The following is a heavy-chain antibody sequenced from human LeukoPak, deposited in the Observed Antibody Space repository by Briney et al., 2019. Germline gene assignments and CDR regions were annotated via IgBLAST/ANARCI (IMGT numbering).Heavy chain of an antibody. V-gene: IGHV3-23*01. CDR3: AKAPVTTCSGAYCYPFDY. Sequence: PGGSLRLSCAASGFTFSSYGMSWVRQAPGKGLEWVSGISGSGGSTYYADSVKGRFTISRDSSKNTLYLQMNRLRAEDAAVYYCAKAPVTTCSGAYCYPFDYWGQGTLVTVSS. CDR2: ISGSGGST. CDR1: GFTFSSYG. J-gene: IGHJ4*02. D-gene: IGHD2-21*01.